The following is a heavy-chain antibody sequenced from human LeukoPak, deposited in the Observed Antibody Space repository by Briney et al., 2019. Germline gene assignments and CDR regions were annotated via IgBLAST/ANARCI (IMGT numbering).Heavy chain of an antibody. CDR1: GGSISSYY. V-gene: IGHV4-59*01. D-gene: IGHD6-13*01. CDR3: ARGRYSSSWYTWFDP. J-gene: IGHJ5*02. CDR2: IYYSGST. Sequence: SETLSLICTVSGGSISSYYWSWIRQPPGKGLEWIGYIYYSGSTNYNPSLKSRVTISVDTSKNQFSLKLSSVTAADTAVYYCARGRYSSSWYTWFDPWGQGTLVTVSS.